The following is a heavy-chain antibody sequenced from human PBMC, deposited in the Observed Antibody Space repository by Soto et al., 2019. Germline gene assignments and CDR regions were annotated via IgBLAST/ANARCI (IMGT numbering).Heavy chain of an antibody. Sequence: GGSLRLSCAASGFTFSNAWMNWVRQAPGKGLEWVGRIKSKTDGGTTDYAAPVKGRFTISRDDSKNTLYLQMNSLKTEDTAVYYCTTAKNLGYCSSTSCYADYYYGMDVWGQGTTVTVSS. J-gene: IGHJ6*02. CDR3: TTAKNLGYCSSTSCYADYYYGMDV. D-gene: IGHD2-2*01. V-gene: IGHV3-15*07. CDR2: IKSKTDGGTT. CDR1: GFTFSNAW.